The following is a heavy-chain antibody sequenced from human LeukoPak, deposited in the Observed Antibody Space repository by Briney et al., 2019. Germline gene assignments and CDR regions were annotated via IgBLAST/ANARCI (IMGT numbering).Heavy chain of an antibody. CDR3: ARGRGSHMDV. D-gene: IGHD2-15*01. J-gene: IGHJ6*02. CDR2: MYHSGST. V-gene: IGHV4-59*12. Sequence: SETLSLTCTVSGGSISSYYWSWLRQPPGKGLEWIGYMYHSGSTYYNPSLKSRVTISVDRSKNQFSLKLSSVTAADTAVYYCARGRGSHMDVWGQGTTVTVSS. CDR1: GGSISSYY.